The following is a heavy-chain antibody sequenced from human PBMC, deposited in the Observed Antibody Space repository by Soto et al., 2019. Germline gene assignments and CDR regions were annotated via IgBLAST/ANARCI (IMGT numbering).Heavy chain of an antibody. Sequence: EVQLVESGGGLVKPGGSLRLSCAASGFTFSSYSMNWVRQAPGKGLEWVSSISSSSSYIYYADSVKGRFTISRDNAKNSLYLQMNSLRAEDTAVYYCARDWAYDFGSGAQYFQHWGQGTLVTVSS. CDR1: GFTFSSYS. CDR2: ISSSSSYI. D-gene: IGHD3-3*01. J-gene: IGHJ1*01. CDR3: ARDWAYDFGSGAQYFQH. V-gene: IGHV3-21*01.